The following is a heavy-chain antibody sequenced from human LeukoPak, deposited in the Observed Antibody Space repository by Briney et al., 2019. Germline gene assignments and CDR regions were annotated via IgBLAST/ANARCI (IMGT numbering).Heavy chain of an antibody. CDR2: MNPNSGNT. Sequence: ASVKVSCKVSGYTLTELSMHWVRQATGQGLEWMGWMNPNSGNTGYAQKFQGRVTITRNTSISTAYMELSSLRSEDTAVYYCARGLRAVYANDAFDIWGQGTMVTVSS. CDR3: ARGLRAVYANDAFDI. D-gene: IGHD2-8*01. V-gene: IGHV1-8*03. CDR1: GYTLTELS. J-gene: IGHJ3*02.